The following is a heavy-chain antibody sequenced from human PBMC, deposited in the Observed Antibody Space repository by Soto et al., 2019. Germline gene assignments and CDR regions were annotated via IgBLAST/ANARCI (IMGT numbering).Heavy chain of an antibody. D-gene: IGHD6-13*01. J-gene: IGHJ5*02. CDR3: ARLISPGIAAAGGGPGWFDP. CDR2: IYYSGST. Sequence: SETLSLTCTVSGGSISSSSYYWGWIRQPPGKGLEWIGSIYYSGSTYYNPSLKSRVTISVDTSKNQFSLKLSSVTAADTAVYYCARLISPGIAAAGGGPGWFDPWGQGTLVTVSS. CDR1: GGSISSSSYY. V-gene: IGHV4-39*01.